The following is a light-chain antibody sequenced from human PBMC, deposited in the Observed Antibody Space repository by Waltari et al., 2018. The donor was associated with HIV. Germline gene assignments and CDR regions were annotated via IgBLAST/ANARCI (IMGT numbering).Light chain of an antibody. J-gene: IGLJ3*02. V-gene: IGLV2-23*02. Sequence: QSALTQPASVSGSAGQSITISGTGTSSNIGSYNLVSWYQQHPGKAPKLMVYEVNKRPSGISNRFSGSKSGNTASLTISGLQAEDEADYYCCSFARSSTWVFGGGTKLSVL. CDR2: EVN. CDR3: CSFARSSTWV. CDR1: SSNIGSYNL.